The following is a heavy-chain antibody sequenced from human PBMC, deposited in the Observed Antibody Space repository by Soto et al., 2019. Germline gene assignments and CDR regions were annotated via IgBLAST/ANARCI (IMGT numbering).Heavy chain of an antibody. CDR1: GGSISSGDYN. CDR3: ARDCGRCYSGFDS. CDR2: ISYSGST. Sequence: KSSETLSLTCTVSGGSISSGDYNWNWIRQPPGKGLEWIGYISYSGSTYYNPSLKSRMTISVDMSKNQFSLRAEDTAVYYCARDCGRCYSGFDSWGQGTLVTVSS. V-gene: IGHV4-30-4*02. J-gene: IGHJ4*02. D-gene: IGHD2-15*01.